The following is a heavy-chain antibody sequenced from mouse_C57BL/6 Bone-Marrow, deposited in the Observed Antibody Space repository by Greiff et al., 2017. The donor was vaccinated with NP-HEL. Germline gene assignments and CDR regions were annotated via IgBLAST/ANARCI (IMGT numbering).Heavy chain of an antibody. D-gene: IGHD1-1*01. CDR2: IWGGGST. J-gene: IGHJ4*01. V-gene: IGHV2-9*01. Sequence: VQGVESGPGLVAPSQSLSISCTVSGFSLTSSGVDWVRQPPGKGLEWLGVIWGGGSTNYNSALMSSLSISKDNSKSQVFLKMNSLQTDDTAMYYCAKSDYGSSPHAMDYWGQGTSVTVSS. CDR3: AKSDYGSSPHAMDY. CDR1: GFSLTSSG.